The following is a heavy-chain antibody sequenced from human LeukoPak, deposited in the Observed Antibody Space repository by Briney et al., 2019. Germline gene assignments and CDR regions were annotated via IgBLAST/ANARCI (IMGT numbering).Heavy chain of an antibody. V-gene: IGHV5-51*01. J-gene: IGHJ4*02. CDR2: LYPGDSDT. CDR3: ARHRGSGSYYNRVDY. Sequence: GESLKISCKGSGSNFTSYWIGWVRQMPGKGLEWMGILYPGDSDTRHSPSFQGQVTISADKSISTAYLQWSSLKASDTAMYYCARHRGSGSYYNRVDYWGQGTLVTVSS. CDR1: GSNFTSYW. D-gene: IGHD3-10*01.